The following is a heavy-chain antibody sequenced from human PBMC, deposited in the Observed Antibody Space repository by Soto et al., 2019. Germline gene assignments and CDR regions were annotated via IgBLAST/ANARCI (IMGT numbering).Heavy chain of an antibody. CDR2: ISGSGGSA. V-gene: IGHV3-23*01. Sequence: GGSLRLSCAASGFTFSSSAMSWVRQAPGKALEWVSAISGSGGSAYYADSVKGRFTISRDNSKNTLYLQMNSLRAEDTAVYYCAKRAVSTVFDYWGQGTLVTVSS. CDR3: AKRAVSTVFDY. D-gene: IGHD2-8*01. J-gene: IGHJ4*02. CDR1: GFTFSSSA.